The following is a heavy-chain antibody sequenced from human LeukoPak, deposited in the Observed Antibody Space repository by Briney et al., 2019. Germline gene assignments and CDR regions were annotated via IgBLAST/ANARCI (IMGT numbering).Heavy chain of an antibody. J-gene: IGHJ4*02. CDR1: VGSISSSSYY. CDR3: ARGSGSSSGFEF. V-gene: IGHV4-39*01. CDR2: IYYTGST. Sequence: PSETLSLTCTVSVGSISSSSYYWGWIRQPPGKGLEWIGSIYYTGSTYYNPSLKSRVTISVDTSKNQFSLKLTSVTAADTAVYYCARGSGSSSGFEFWGQGTLVTVSS. D-gene: IGHD3-10*01.